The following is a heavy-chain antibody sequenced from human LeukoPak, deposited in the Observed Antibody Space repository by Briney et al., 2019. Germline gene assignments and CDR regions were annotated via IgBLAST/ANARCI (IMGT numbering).Heavy chain of an antibody. CDR2: ISSSGSTM. CDR3: AREYGDPRLRYFDY. V-gene: IGHV3-48*03. D-gene: IGHD4-17*01. CDR1: GFTFSSYE. Sequence: PGGSLRLSCAASGFTFSSYEMNWVRQGPGKGLEWVSYISSSGSTMYYADSVNGRFTISRDNAKNSLYLQMNSLRAEDTAVYYCAREYGDPRLRYFDYWGQGTLVTVSS. J-gene: IGHJ4*02.